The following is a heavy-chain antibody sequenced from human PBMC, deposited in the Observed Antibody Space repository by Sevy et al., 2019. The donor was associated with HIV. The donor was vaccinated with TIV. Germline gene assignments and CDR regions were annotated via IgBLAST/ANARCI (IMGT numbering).Heavy chain of an antibody. CDR2: IYSGGST. D-gene: IGHD3-22*01. V-gene: IGHV3-66*01. CDR1: GFTVSSNY. Sequence: GGSLRLSCAASGFTVSSNYMSWVRQAPGKGLEWVSVIYSGGSTYYADSVKGRFNISRDNSKNTLYLQMNSLRAEDTAVYYCARGWGDRSGYYPLDYWGQGTLVTVSS. CDR3: ARGWGDRSGYYPLDY. J-gene: IGHJ4*02.